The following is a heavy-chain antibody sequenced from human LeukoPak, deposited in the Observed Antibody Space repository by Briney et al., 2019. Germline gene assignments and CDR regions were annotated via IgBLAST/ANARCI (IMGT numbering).Heavy chain of an antibody. D-gene: IGHD3-16*01. CDR2: FYYSGST. CDR3: AITSYDYVRAY. Sequence: PSETLSLTCTVSGASISSGGYIWNWIRQPPGKGLERIGYFYYSGSTSYTPSLKSRVTISLDSSKDQFYLKLNSVTAADTAVYYCAITSYDYVRAYWGQGTLVSVSS. V-gene: IGHV4-31*03. CDR1: GASISSGGYI. J-gene: IGHJ4*02.